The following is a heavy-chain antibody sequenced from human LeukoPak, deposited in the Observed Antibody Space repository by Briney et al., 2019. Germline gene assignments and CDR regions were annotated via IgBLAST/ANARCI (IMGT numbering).Heavy chain of an antibody. CDR3: ATRNSYGYYFDY. V-gene: IGHV1-18*01. CDR1: GYTFTSYG. J-gene: IGHJ4*02. Sequence: ASVKVSCKASGYTFTSYGIRWVRQAPGQGLEWMGWISAYNGNTNYAQKLQGRVTMTTDTSTSTAYMELRSLRSDDTAVYYCATRNSYGYYFDYWGQGTLVTVSS. D-gene: IGHD5-18*01. CDR2: ISAYNGNT.